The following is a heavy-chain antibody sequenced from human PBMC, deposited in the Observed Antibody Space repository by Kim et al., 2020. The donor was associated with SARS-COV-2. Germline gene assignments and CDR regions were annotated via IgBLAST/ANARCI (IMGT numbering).Heavy chain of an antibody. J-gene: IGHJ4*02. D-gene: IGHD2-2*01. V-gene: IGHV1-8*01. Sequence: YAQKFQGRVTVTRNTSISTAYMELSSLRSEDTAVYYCARPLYCSSTSCSDCWGQGTPVTVSS. CDR3: ARPLYCSSTSCSDC.